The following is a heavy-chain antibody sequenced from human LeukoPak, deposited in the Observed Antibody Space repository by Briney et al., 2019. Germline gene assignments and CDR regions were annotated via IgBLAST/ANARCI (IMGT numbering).Heavy chain of an antibody. J-gene: IGHJ3*02. D-gene: IGHD6-6*01. Sequence: KSSETLSLTCIVSGGSISSSGYYWGWIRQPPGKGLEWIGSIYYSGSAYYNPSLKSRVTISVDTSKNQFSLRLSSVTAADTAVYYCARPCIAARPDDAFDIWGQGTMVTVSS. CDR2: IYYSGSA. CDR1: GGSISSSGYY. V-gene: IGHV4-39*01. CDR3: ARPCIAARPDDAFDI.